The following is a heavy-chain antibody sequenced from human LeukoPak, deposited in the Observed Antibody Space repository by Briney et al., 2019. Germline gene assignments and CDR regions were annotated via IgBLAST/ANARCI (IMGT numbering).Heavy chain of an antibody. J-gene: IGHJ2*01. CDR1: GFTFSSHA. CDR3: AREGRIHPGWYFDL. CDR2: ISGSGGST. V-gene: IGHV3-23*01. D-gene: IGHD5-18*01. Sequence: GGSLRLSCAASGFTFSSHAMSWVRQAPGKGLEWVSAISGSGGSTYYADSVKGRFTISRDNSKNTLYLQMNSLRAEDTAVYYCAREGRIHPGWYFDLWGRGTLVTVSS.